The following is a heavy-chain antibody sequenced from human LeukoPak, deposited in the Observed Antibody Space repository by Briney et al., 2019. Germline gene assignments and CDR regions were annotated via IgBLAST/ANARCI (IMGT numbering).Heavy chain of an antibody. CDR3: ATEGGSGSYYGDDAFDM. Sequence: KPGGSLRLSCEASGFSFTNTWMSWVRQAPGKGLEWVGRVKSKADDGTTDYAAPVQGRSTISRDDSKNTLSLQMNSLKTEDTAVYYCATEGGSGSYYGDDAFDMWGQGTMVTVSS. D-gene: IGHD3-10*01. CDR1: GFSFTNTW. CDR2: VKSKADDGTT. V-gene: IGHV3-15*01. J-gene: IGHJ3*02.